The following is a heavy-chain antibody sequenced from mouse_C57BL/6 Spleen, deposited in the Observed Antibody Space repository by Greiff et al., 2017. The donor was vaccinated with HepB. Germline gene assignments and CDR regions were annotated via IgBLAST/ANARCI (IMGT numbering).Heavy chain of an antibody. D-gene: IGHD1-1*01. CDR1: GYSITSGYY. CDR2: ISYDGSN. CDR3: ASYYGSSPRYWYFDV. J-gene: IGHJ1*03. V-gene: IGHV3-6*01. Sequence: VQLKQSGPGLVKPSQSLSLTCSVTGYSITSGYYWNWIRQFPGNKLEWMGYISYDGSNNYNPSLKNRISITRDTSKNQFFLKLNSVTTEDTATYYCASYYGSSPRYWYFDVWGTGTTVTVSS.